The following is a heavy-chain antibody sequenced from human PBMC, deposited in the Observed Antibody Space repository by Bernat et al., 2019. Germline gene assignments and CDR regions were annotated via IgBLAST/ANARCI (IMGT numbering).Heavy chain of an antibody. CDR1: GFTFSSYA. J-gene: IGHJ4*02. Sequence: QVQLVEFGGGVVQPGRSLRLSCAASGFTFSSYAMHWVRQVPGKGLEWVAVISYDGSNKYYADSVEYRITISRDNSKNTLYLQMNSLRAEDTAVYYCARDRWLYYFDYWSQGTLVTVSS. V-gene: IGHV3-30-3*01. D-gene: IGHD5-12*01. CDR3: ARDRWLYYFDY. CDR2: ISYDGSNK.